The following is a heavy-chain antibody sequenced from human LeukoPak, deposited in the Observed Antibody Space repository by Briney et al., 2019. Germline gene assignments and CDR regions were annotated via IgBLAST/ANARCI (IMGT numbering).Heavy chain of an antibody. J-gene: IGHJ4*02. V-gene: IGHV3-23*01. CDR3: AKGALGSGYDKLDY. CDR1: GFTFSSYA. CDR2: ISGSGGST. Sequence: GGSLRLACAASGFTFSSYAVSWVRQAPGKGLEWVSAISGSGGSTYYADSVKGRFTISRDNSKNTLYLQMNSLRAERTAVYYCAKGALGSGYDKLDYWGQGILVTVSS. D-gene: IGHD5-12*01.